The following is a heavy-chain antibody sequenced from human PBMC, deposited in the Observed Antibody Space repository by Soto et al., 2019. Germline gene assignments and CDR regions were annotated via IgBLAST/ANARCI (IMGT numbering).Heavy chain of an antibody. CDR3: ARDARFYYDFWSGYYTGSWFDP. Sequence: QVQLVQSGAEVKKPGASVKVSCKASGYTFTSYAMHWVRQAPGQRLEWMGWINAGNGNTNYSQKFQGRVTITRDTSASTAYMELSSLRSEDTAVYYCARDARFYYDFWSGYYTGSWFDPWGQGALVTVSS. D-gene: IGHD3-3*01. V-gene: IGHV1-3*01. J-gene: IGHJ5*02. CDR1: GYTFTSYA. CDR2: INAGNGNT.